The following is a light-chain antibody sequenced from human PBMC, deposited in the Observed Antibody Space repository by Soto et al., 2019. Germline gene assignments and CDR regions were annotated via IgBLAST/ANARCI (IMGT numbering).Light chain of an antibody. J-gene: IGLJ3*02. CDR1: SANIGKNS. CDR3: SVWDDSLNGRV. CDR2: RNN. Sequence: QLVLTQPPSASGTPGQRVTISCSGRSANIGKNSVNWYQQFPGTAPKLLIYRNNQRPSGVPDRFSGSKSGTSASLAISGLHSEDEADYYCSVWDDSLNGRVFGGGTKVTVL. V-gene: IGLV1-44*01.